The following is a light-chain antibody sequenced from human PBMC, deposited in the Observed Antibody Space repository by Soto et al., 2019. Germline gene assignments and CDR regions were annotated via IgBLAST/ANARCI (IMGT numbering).Light chain of an antibody. CDR1: SSDVGGYNL. CDR2: EVN. J-gene: IGLJ1*01. V-gene: IGLV2-8*01. CDR3: SSYTSSSTYV. Sequence: QSVLTQPPSASGSPGQSVTISCTGTSSDVGGYNLVSWYQQHPGKAPKLMIYEVNKRPSGVPDRFSGSKSGNTASLTVSGLQAEDEGDYYCSSYTSSSTYVFGTGTKLTVL.